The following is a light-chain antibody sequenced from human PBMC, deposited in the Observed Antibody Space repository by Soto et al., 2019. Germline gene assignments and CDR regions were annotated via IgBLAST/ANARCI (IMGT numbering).Light chain of an antibody. CDR3: GSYTSSTTLYF. CDR1: SSDVGGYNY. J-gene: IGLJ1*01. V-gene: IGLV2-14*01. Sequence: QSVLTQPASVSGSPGQSITISCTGTSSDVGGYNYVSWYQQHPGKAPKLMIYDVSNRPSGVSNRFSGSKSGNTASLTISGLRVEGGADYYCGSYTSSTTLYFFGTGTKSTAL. CDR2: DVS.